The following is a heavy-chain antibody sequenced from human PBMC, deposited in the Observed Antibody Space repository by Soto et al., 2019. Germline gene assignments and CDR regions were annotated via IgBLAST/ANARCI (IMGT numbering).Heavy chain of an antibody. Sequence: EVQLLESGGGLVQPGGSLRLSCAASGFTFSSYAMSWVRQAPGKGLEWVSAISGSGGSTYYADSVKGRFTISRDNSKNTLYLQMNSLRAEDTAVYYCAKVGWEVGADRLDYFDYWGQGTLVTVSS. D-gene: IGHD1-26*01. CDR3: AKVGWEVGADRLDYFDY. J-gene: IGHJ4*02. V-gene: IGHV3-23*01. CDR2: ISGSGGST. CDR1: GFTFSSYA.